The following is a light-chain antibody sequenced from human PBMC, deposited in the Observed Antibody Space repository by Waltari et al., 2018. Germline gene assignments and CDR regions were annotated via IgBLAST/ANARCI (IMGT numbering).Light chain of an antibody. CDR2: VGY. CDR1: NSNIGNNY. Sequence: QSVLTQPPSVSAAPGQKVTISCSGSNSNIGNNYVSWYQHLPGTAPKLLIDVGYQRPSGFPDRFPASTSGASATLAITGLQTGDEGDYYCGTWDSSLSLGLFGGGTKLTVL. CDR3: GTWDSSLSLGL. V-gene: IGLV1-51*01. J-gene: IGLJ3*02.